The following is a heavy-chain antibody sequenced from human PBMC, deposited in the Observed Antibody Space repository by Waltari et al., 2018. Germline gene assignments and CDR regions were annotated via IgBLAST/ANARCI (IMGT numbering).Heavy chain of an antibody. CDR1: GGSIRSSY. Sequence: QMQLQESGPGLVKPSETLSLTCTVSGGSIRSSYWILIRQPPGKGLEWIGYIYYSGSTNYNPSRKSRVTISVDTSKNQFSLKLSSVTAADTAVYYCAISTIFDYHYYMDVWGKGTTVTVSS. J-gene: IGHJ6*03. D-gene: IGHD3-3*01. CDR3: AISTIFDYHYYMDV. CDR2: IYYSGST. V-gene: IGHV4-59*01.